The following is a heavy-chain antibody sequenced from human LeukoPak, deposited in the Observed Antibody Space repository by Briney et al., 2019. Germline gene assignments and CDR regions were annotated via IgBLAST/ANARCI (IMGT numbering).Heavy chain of an antibody. D-gene: IGHD3-9*01. V-gene: IGHV4-4*07. CDR1: GGSISSYY. CDR2: IYTSGST. Sequence: SETLSLTCTVFGGSISSYYWSWIRQPAGKGLEWIGRIYTSGSTTYNPSLKSRVTMSVDTSKNQFSLKLSSVTAADTAVYYCARERAVLTGYYMRGFFDYWGQGTLVTVSS. CDR3: ARERAVLTGYYMRGFFDY. J-gene: IGHJ4*02.